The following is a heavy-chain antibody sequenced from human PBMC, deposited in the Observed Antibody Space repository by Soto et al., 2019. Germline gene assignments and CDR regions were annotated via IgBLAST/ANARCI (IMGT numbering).Heavy chain of an antibody. CDR1: GYSFTNYG. Sequence: QVQLVQSEAEVKKPGASVKVSCKASGYSFTNYGIIWIRQAPGQGLEWMGWINAYNGNTKYAQKLQGRVTMTTETSTTTAYMELRSLRFDDTAIYYCARGGYGDHHYWGQGTLVTVSS. CDR3: ARGGYGDHHY. CDR2: INAYNGNT. D-gene: IGHD4-17*01. V-gene: IGHV1-18*01. J-gene: IGHJ4*02.